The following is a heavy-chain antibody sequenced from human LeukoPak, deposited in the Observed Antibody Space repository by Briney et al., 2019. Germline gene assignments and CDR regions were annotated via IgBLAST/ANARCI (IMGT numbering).Heavy chain of an antibody. CDR2: IYYSGGT. CDR1: GGSISSSSVY. V-gene: IGHV4-39*01. J-gene: IGHJ4*02. D-gene: IGHD3-9*01. Sequence: PSETLSLTCTVSGGSISSSSVYWGWIRQPPGKGLGWIGSIYYSGGTYYNPSLKSRVTISVDTSKNQFSLKLSSVTAADTAVYYCARHPLRYFDQSLDYWGQGTLVTVSS. CDR3: ARHPLRYFDQSLDY.